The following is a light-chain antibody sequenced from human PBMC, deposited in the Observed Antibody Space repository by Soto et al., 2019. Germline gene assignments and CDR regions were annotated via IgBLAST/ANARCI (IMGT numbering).Light chain of an antibody. CDR3: QQYSQWPLT. CDR1: QSVTSN. Sequence: EIVMTQSPATLSVSPGERATLSCRASQSVTSNLAWYQQKPGQAPRLLMYGVSTRATGIPARFGGSGSATEFTLTISSLQSEDFAVYYCQQYSQWPLTFGGGTTVDIK. J-gene: IGKJ4*01. V-gene: IGKV3-15*01. CDR2: GVS.